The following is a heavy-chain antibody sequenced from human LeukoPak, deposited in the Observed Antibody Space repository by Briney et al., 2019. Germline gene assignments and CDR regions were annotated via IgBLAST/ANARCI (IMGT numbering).Heavy chain of an antibody. V-gene: IGHV3-74*01. D-gene: IGHD3-16*01. J-gene: IGHJ3*02. CDR3: AKSDTWGGSAI. CDR2: INSDGSST. CDR1: GFTFSSHW. Sequence: GGSLRLSCAASGFTFSSHWMHWVRQAPGKGLVWVSRINSDGSSTSYADSVKGRFTISRDNSKNTLYLQMNSLRAEDTAVYYCAKSDTWGGSAIWGQGTMVTVSS.